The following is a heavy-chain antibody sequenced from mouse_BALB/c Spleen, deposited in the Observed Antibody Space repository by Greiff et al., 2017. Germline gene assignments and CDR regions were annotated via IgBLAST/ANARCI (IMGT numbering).Heavy chain of an antibody. CDR3: ARVNSLFDY. J-gene: IGHJ2*01. D-gene: IGHD1-3*01. V-gene: IGHV3-6*02. CDR1: GYSITSGYY. CDR2: ISYDGSN. Sequence: EVKLMESGPGLVKPSQSLSLTCSVTGYSITSGYYWNWIRQFPGNKLEWMGYISYDGSNNYNPSLKNRISITRDTSKNQFFLKLNSVTTEDTATYYCARVNSLFDYWGQGTTLTVSS.